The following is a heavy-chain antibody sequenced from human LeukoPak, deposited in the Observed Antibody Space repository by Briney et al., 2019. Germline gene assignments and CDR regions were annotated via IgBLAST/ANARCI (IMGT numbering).Heavy chain of an antibody. Sequence: SETLSLTCTVSGGSVSSGNYYWSWIRQPPGRGLEWIGYIYYSGSTNFNPSLKSRVTISVDTSKNQFSLKLSSVTAADTAVYFCARYYSGSDYYDYWGQGALVTVSS. D-gene: IGHD5-12*01. J-gene: IGHJ4*02. CDR3: ARYYSGSDYYDY. CDR1: GGSVSSGNYY. V-gene: IGHV4-61*01. CDR2: IYYSGST.